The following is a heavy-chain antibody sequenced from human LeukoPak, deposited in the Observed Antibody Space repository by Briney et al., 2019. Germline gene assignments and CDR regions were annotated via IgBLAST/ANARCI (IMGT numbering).Heavy chain of an antibody. D-gene: IGHD3-16*01. V-gene: IGHV3-30*18. CDR1: GFTFSSHG. Sequence: GGSLRLSCAASGFTFSSHGMHWVRQAPGKGLEWVAVISYDGSNKYYADSVKGRFTISRDNSKNTLYLQMNSLRAEDTAVYYCAKDRHGGGFDYWGQGTLVTVSS. CDR3: AKDRHGGGFDY. CDR2: ISYDGSNK. J-gene: IGHJ4*02.